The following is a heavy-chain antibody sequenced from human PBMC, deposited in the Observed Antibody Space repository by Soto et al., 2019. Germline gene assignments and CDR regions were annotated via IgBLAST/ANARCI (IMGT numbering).Heavy chain of an antibody. V-gene: IGHV3-23*01. CDR3: ATWLLATRNPPPN. D-gene: IGHD6-6*01. CDR2: ISGSGGIT. Sequence: PGGSLRLSWTASVFTFSSCARGWVLKAPVKWLGWFSGISGSGGITYYADSVKGRFTISRDNSKNTLLLQMISLRAEDTAVYYCATWLLATRNPPPNWGQGILVTVSS. CDR1: VFTFSSCA. J-gene: IGHJ4*02.